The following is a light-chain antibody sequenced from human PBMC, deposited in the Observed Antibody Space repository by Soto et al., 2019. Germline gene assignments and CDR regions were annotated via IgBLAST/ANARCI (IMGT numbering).Light chain of an antibody. Sequence: QPVLTQSPSASASLGASVKLTCTLSSGHSSYAIAWHQQQPEKGPRYLMKLNSDGSHNKGDGIPDRFSGSSSGAERYLAISSLQSEDEADYYCQPWDTGIRVVFGGGTQLTVL. V-gene: IGLV4-69*01. CDR1: SGHSSYA. CDR2: LNSDGSH. CDR3: QPWDTGIRVV. J-gene: IGLJ2*01.